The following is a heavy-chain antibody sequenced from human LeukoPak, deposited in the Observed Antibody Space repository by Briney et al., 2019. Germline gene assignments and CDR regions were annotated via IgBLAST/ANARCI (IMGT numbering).Heavy chain of an antibody. J-gene: IGHJ5*02. CDR3: VRTRAAAGDL. V-gene: IGHV4-38-2*01. CDR1: GFTFSNAW. Sequence: GSLRLSCAASGFTFSNAWMSWVRQPPGKELEWIGSICHGGTTHYHPLLKSRVSISGDTSKNQFSLRMTPVTAADTAVYYCVRTRAAAGDLWGQGTLVTVSS. D-gene: IGHD6-13*01. CDR2: ICHGGTT.